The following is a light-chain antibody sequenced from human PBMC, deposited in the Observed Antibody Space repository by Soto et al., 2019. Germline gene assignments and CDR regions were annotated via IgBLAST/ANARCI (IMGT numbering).Light chain of an antibody. J-gene: IGLJ2*01. CDR2: DVS. CDR3: SSYTSSITVV. V-gene: IGLV2-14*03. CDR1: SSDVGGYNY. Sequence: QSALTQPASVSGSPGQSITISCTGTSSDVGGYNYVSWHQQHPGKVPKLMIYDVSHRPSGVSNRFSGSKSGNTASLTISGLQAEDEADYYCSSYTSSITVVLGGGTQLTVL.